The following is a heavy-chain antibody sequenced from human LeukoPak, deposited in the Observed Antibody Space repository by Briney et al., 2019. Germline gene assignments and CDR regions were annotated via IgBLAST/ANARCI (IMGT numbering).Heavy chain of an antibody. Sequence: SETLSLTCTVSGGSISSYYWSWIRQPPGKGLEWLGYIYYSGSTNYNPSLKSRVTISVDTSKNQFSLKLSSVTAADTAVYYCARVGLYYYDSSGYYPTFDYWGQGTLVTVSS. CDR2: IYYSGST. V-gene: IGHV4-59*08. CDR3: ARVGLYYYDSSGYYPTFDY. CDR1: GGSISSYY. D-gene: IGHD3-22*01. J-gene: IGHJ4*02.